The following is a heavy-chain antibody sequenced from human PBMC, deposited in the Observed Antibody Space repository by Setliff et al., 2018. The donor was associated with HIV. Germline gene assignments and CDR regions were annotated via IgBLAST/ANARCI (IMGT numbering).Heavy chain of an antibody. CDR1: GDTFSTYV. Sequence: ASVKVSCKSSGDTFSTYVCTWVRQAPGQGLEWMGIINPSGGSTSYAQKFQGRVTMTRNTSISTAYMEXSSLSXXXTAXXYCAXXXXXXXPXXVLEWFDPWGQGTLVTVSS. V-gene: IGHV1-46*01. CDR3: AXXXXXXXPXXVLEWFDP. J-gene: IGHJ5*02. CDR2: INPSGGST.